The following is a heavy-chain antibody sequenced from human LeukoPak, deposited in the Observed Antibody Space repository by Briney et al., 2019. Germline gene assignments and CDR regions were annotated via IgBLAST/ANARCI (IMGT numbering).Heavy chain of an antibody. CDR2: IRYDGNDK. D-gene: IGHD3-10*01. CDR3: AKDLMRDRWFGES. CDR1: GFTFSYYG. V-gene: IGHV3-30*02. Sequence: GGSLRLSCAASGFTFSYYGMHWVRQAPGKGLEWVAFIRYDGNDKFYAQSVKGRFTISRDTSRNTLFLQMNSLRLEDTAVYYCAKDLMRDRWFGESWGQGTLVTVSS. J-gene: IGHJ5*02.